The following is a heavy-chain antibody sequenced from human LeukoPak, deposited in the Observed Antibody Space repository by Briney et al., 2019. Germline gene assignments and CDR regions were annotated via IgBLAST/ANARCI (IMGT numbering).Heavy chain of an antibody. CDR2: ISDSDGST. CDR3: AKDPMTTVTTTAY. Sequence: GGSLRLSCAASGFTFSTFAMHWVRLSPGKGLEWVSSISDSDGSTYYADSVKGRFTISRDNSKNTLYLQMNSLRAEDTAVYYCAKDPMTTVTTTAYWGQGTLVTVSS. V-gene: IGHV3-23*01. J-gene: IGHJ4*02. CDR1: GFTFSTFA. D-gene: IGHD4-17*01.